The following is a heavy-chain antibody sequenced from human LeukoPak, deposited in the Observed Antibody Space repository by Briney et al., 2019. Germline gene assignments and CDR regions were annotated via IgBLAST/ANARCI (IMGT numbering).Heavy chain of an antibody. Sequence: GSLRLSCAASGFTFSNYAVSWVRQPPGKGLEWIGNIYYSGSTYYNPSLRSRVTISVDTSKNQFSLKLSSVTAADTAVYYCARIPTNAVPAAHNGFDIWGQGTMLTVSS. CDR2: IYYSGST. J-gene: IGHJ3*02. D-gene: IGHD2-2*01. CDR3: ARIPTNAVPAAHNGFDI. V-gene: IGHV4-39*01. CDR1: GFTFSNYA.